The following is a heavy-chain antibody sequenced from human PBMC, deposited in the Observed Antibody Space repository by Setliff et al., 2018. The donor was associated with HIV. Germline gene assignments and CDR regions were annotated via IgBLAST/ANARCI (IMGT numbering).Heavy chain of an antibody. CDR3: ARACRSGYDYFHYFDY. V-gene: IGHV4-59*01. D-gene: IGHD5-12*01. J-gene: IGHJ4*02. CDR1: GGSISSYY. CDR2: IYYSGST. Sequence: LSLTCTVSGGSISSYYWGWIRQPPGKGLEWIGYIYYSGSTKYNPSLKSRVTISVDTSKNQFSLKLSSVTAADTAVYYCARACRSGYDYFHYFDYWGQGTLVTVSS.